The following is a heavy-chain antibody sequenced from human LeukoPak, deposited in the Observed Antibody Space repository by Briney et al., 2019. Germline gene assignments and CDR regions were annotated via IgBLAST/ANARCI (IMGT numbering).Heavy chain of an antibody. Sequence: ASVKVSCKASGYTFTSYYMHWVRQAPGQGLEWMGIINPSGGSTSYAQKLQGRVTLTRDTSTSTVYMELSSLRSEDTAVYYCARANYDYDSSGYLPDAFDIWGQGTMVTVSS. CDR2: INPSGGST. CDR3: ARANYDYDSSGYLPDAFDI. D-gene: IGHD3-22*01. V-gene: IGHV1-46*01. CDR1: GYTFTSYY. J-gene: IGHJ3*02.